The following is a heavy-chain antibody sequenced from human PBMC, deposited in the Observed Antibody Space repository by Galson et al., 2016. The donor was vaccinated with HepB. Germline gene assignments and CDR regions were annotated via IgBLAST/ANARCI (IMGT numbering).Heavy chain of an antibody. V-gene: IGHV1-24*01. CDR2: SDPEDTDPEDGDP. Sequence: SVKVSCKVSGKSPIESSIHWVRQAPGKGLEWMGGSDPEDTDPEDGDPIYAQKFRGRVTMTEDASTDTVYMELSGLTSEDTAVYYCASHSTSHSGAFDIWGQGALVIVSS. CDR1: GKSPIESS. J-gene: IGHJ3*02. CDR3: ASHSTSHSGAFDI. D-gene: IGHD2-2*01.